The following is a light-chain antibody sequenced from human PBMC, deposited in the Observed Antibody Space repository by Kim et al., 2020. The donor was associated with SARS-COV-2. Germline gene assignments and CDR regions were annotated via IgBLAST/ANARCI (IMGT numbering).Light chain of an antibody. CDR3: QAWDSSTVV. CDR1: KLGDQS. Sequence: SVSPRQTDDITCSGSKLGDQSAFWEQHKPSQAPVLVIYQGSQRASGIPERFSGSNSGNTATLTISGTQAMDEADYYCQAWDSSTVVFGGGTQLTVL. J-gene: IGLJ2*01. CDR2: QGS. V-gene: IGLV3-1*01.